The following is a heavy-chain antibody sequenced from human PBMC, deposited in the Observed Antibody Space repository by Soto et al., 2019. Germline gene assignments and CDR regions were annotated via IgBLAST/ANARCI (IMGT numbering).Heavy chain of an antibody. CDR3: AKYRGGTVFEYFQY. V-gene: IGHV3-23*01. D-gene: IGHD2-15*01. CDR2: ISSSGDGT. Sequence: EVQLLESGGGLVQPGGSLRLSCAASGFTFSNYGMTWVRQAPGKGLEWVSAISSSGDGTYYADSVKGRFTISRDNSKDTLYLQLNAVIGEDPAIYYCAKYRGGTVFEYFQYWGQGNLVTVSS. J-gene: IGHJ1*01. CDR1: GFTFSNYG.